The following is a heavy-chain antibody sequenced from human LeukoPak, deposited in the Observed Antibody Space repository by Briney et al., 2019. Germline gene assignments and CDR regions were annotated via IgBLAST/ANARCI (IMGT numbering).Heavy chain of an antibody. CDR2: IIPIFGTT. Sequence: ASVTVSCKASGGTFSNYAISWVRQAPGQGLEWLGGIIPIFGTTNYAQKFQGRVTITTDESTSTAYMELSSLRSEDTAVYHCARGGGYGGPFDYWGQGTLVTVSS. J-gene: IGHJ4*02. D-gene: IGHD4-23*01. V-gene: IGHV1-69*05. CDR1: GGTFSNYA. CDR3: ARGGGYGGPFDY.